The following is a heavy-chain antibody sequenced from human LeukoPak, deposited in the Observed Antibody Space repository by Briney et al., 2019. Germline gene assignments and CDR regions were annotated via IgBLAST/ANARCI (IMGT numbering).Heavy chain of an antibody. D-gene: IGHD3-10*01. CDR1: GFTLSSYA. J-gene: IGHJ4*02. CDR2: ITVSGGST. Sequence: PGGFLRLSCAASGFTLSSYAMTWVRQAPGKGLQWVSTITVSGGSTYYADSVKGRFTISRDTSKSTLYLQMNSLRDEDTAVYYCAKYGSGTYYNGLYWGQGTLVTVSS. V-gene: IGHV3-23*01. CDR3: AKYGSGTYYNGLY.